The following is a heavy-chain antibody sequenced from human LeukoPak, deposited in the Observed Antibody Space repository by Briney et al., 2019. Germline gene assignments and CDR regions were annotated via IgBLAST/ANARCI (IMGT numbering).Heavy chain of an antibody. D-gene: IGHD2/OR15-2a*01. Sequence: GGSLRLSCAASGFTFSSYEMNWVRQAPGKGLEWVSYISSSGSTIYYADSVKGRFTISRDNAKNSLYLQMNSLRAEDTAVYYCARDSLLAPETSEDYWGQGTLVTVPS. CDR3: ARDSLLAPETSEDY. J-gene: IGHJ4*02. CDR1: GFTFSSYE. V-gene: IGHV3-48*03. CDR2: ISSSGSTI.